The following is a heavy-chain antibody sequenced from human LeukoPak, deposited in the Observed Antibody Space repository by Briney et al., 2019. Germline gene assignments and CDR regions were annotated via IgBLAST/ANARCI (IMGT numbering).Heavy chain of an antibody. J-gene: IGHJ6*02. CDR2: INTNTGNP. Sequence: ASVKVSCKASGYTFTSYAMNWVRQAPGQGLEWMGWINTNTGNPTYAQGFTGRFVFSLDTSVSTAYLQICSLKAEDTAAYYCARCPYDFWSGYYYYYGMDVWGQGTTVTVSS. D-gene: IGHD3-3*01. V-gene: IGHV7-4-1*01. CDR1: GYTFTSYA. CDR3: ARCPYDFWSGYYYYYGMDV.